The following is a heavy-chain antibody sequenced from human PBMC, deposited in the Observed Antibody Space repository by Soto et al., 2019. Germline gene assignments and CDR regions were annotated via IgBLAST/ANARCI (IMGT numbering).Heavy chain of an antibody. D-gene: IGHD2-15*01. CDR2: LIPIFGAA. CDR1: GGTFTNYV. J-gene: IGHJ5*02. V-gene: IGHV1-69*01. Sequence: QVQLVQSGAEVRKPGSSVKVSCKISGGTFTNYVISWLRQAPGQGLEWMGGLIPIFGAANLAQKFQGRVTITADESTSTVNMELSSLTSEDTDFYYCARGRSTPNFDPWGQGTLVTVSS. CDR3: ARGRSTPNFDP.